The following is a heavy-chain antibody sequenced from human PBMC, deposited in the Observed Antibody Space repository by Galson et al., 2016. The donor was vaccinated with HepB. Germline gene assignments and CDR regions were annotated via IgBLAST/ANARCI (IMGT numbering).Heavy chain of an antibody. V-gene: IGHV3-11*05. Sequence: SLRLSCAASGFNFRDSYMSWIRQAPGKGLEWISYIISSGSYTNYAESVKGRFTISRDNAKNSLYLQMSTLRAEDSAVYYCAREIYGDFDRAFDIWGQGTVVTVAS. CDR1: GFNFRDSY. J-gene: IGHJ3*02. CDR2: IISSGSYT. D-gene: IGHD4-17*01. CDR3: AREIYGDFDRAFDI.